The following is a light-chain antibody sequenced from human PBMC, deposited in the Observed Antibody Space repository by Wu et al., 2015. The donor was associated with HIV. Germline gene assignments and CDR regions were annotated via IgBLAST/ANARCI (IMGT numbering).Light chain of an antibody. CDR3: QQYGNSPPLGV. V-gene: IGKV3-11*01. CDR1: QSVSSY. J-gene: IGKJ2*01. CDR2: DAS. Sequence: EIVLTQSPATLSLSPGERATLSCRASQSVSSYLAWYQQKPGQAPRLLIYDASNRATGIPARFSGSGSGTDFTLTISRLEPEDFAVYYCQQYGNSPPLGVLGQGTNRGDQT.